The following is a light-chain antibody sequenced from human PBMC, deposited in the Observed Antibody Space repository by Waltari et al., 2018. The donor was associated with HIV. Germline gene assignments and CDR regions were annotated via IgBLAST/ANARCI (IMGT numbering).Light chain of an antibody. J-gene: IGLJ1*01. CDR2: RNN. V-gene: IGLV1-47*01. CDR1: SSNIGSNY. Sequence: QSVLTQPPSASGTPGQRVTISCSGSSSNIGSNYGYWYQQLPGTAPKLLFYRNNQRPSGVPDRFPGSKSGTSASLAISGLRSEDEADYYCAAWDDSLSGYVFGTGTKVTVL. CDR3: AAWDDSLSGYV.